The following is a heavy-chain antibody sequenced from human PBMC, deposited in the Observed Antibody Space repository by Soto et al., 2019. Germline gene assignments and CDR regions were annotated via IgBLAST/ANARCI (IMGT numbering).Heavy chain of an antibody. J-gene: IGHJ5*02. CDR3: ARVVPGAEAWFGP. CDR2: ISLYSDGT. V-gene: IGHV1-18*01. CDR1: GYTFSNYG. D-gene: IGHD2-2*01. Sequence: ASVNVSCKTSGYTFSNYGITWVRQAPGQPLEWLGWISLYSDGTNYAQKFQGRVSMTTDTSTTTAYMELRSLRSDDTAVYYCARVVPGAEAWFGPWGQGTLVTVSS.